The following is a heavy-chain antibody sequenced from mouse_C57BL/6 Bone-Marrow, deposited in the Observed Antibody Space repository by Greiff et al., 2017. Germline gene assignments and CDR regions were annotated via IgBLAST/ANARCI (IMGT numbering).Heavy chain of an antibody. J-gene: IGHJ3*01. Sequence: VQLQQPGAELVRPGSSVKLSCKASGYTFTSYWMHRVKQRPIQGLEWIGNIDPSDSETHYNQKFKDKATLTVDKSSSTAYMQLSSLTSEDSAVYYCARGDYSNSFAYWGQGTLVTVSA. V-gene: IGHV1-52*01. CDR3: ARGDYSNSFAY. D-gene: IGHD2-5*01. CDR2: IDPSDSET. CDR1: GYTFTSYW.